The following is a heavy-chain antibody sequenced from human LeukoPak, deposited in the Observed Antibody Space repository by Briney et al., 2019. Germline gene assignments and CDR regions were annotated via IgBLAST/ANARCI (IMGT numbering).Heavy chain of an antibody. J-gene: IGHJ4*02. CDR2: IYYSGST. Sequence: PSETLSLTCTVSGGSISSSSYSWGWIRQPPGKGLEWIGSIYYSGSTYYNPSLKSRVTISVDTSKNQFSLKLSSVTAADTAVYYCARGNYGDFDYWGQGTLVTVSS. V-gene: IGHV4-39*07. CDR3: ARGNYGDFDY. CDR1: GGSISSSSYS. D-gene: IGHD4-17*01.